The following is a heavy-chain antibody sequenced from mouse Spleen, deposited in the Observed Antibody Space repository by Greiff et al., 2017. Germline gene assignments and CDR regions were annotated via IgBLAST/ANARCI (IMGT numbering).Heavy chain of an antibody. CDR1: GFTFSDYY. Sequence: EVQLVESGGGLVQPGGSLKLSCATSGFTFSDYYMYWVRQTPEKRLEWVAYISNGGGSTYYPDTVKGRFTISRDNAKNTLYLQMSRLKSEDTAMYYCARQDYYGSSYGYYAMDYWGQGTSVTVSS. CDR2: ISNGGGST. V-gene: IGHV5-12*02. D-gene: IGHD1-1*01. J-gene: IGHJ4*01. CDR3: ARQDYYGSSYGYYAMDY.